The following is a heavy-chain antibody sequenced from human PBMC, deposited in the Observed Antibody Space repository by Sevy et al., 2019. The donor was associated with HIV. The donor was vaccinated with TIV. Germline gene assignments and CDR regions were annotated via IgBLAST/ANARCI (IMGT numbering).Heavy chain of an antibody. J-gene: IGHJ4*02. V-gene: IGHV1-2*02. D-gene: IGHD1-1*01. Sequence: ASVKVSCQTSGYSFSDYYLNWIRQAPGQGLEWLGWINPDSGGSKAAEKFLGRLTMTSDTSISTVFMELTGLTSDDTALYYCAREGLDDDIHLGDHWGQGTQVTVSS. CDR1: GYSFSDYY. CDR2: INPDSGGS. CDR3: AREGLDDDIHLGDH.